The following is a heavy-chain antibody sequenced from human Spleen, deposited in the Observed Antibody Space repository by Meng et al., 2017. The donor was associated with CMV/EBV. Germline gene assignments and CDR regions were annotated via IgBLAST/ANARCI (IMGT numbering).Heavy chain of an antibody. J-gene: IGHJ5*01. CDR2: ISSSGSTI. CDR1: GFTFSNYE. Sequence: GGSLRLSCAASGFTFSNYEMNWVRQAPGKGLEWISYISSSGSTIYYADSVKGRFTISRDNAKNSLFLQMNSLRAEDTAVYYCATGRTACYSLCFDSWGHGTLVTVSS. CDR3: ATGRTACYSLCFDS. D-gene: IGHD2-21*02. V-gene: IGHV3-48*03.